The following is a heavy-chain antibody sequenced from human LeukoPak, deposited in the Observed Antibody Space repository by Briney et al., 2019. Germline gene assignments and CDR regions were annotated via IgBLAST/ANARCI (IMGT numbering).Heavy chain of an antibody. Sequence: GRSLRLSCAASGFTFSSYAMHWVRQAPGKGLEWVAVISYDGSNKYYADSVKGRFTISRDNSKNTLYLQMNSLRAEDTAVYYCARDAVVPAAIRNWFDPWGQGTLVTVSS. CDR3: ARDAVVPAAIRNWFDP. V-gene: IGHV3-30-3*01. CDR2: ISYDGSNK. D-gene: IGHD2-2*02. J-gene: IGHJ5*02. CDR1: GFTFSSYA.